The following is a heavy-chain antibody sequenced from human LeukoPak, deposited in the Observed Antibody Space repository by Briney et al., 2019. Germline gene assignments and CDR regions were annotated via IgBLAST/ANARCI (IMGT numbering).Heavy chain of an antibody. D-gene: IGHD3-9*01. V-gene: IGHV4-61*02. CDR2: IYTSGST. Sequence: PSETLSLTCTVSGGSISSGSYYWSWIRQPAGKGLEWIGRIYTSGSTNYNPSLKSRVTMSVDTSKNQFSLKLSSVTAADTAVYYCASVGALRYFDWLEVTPPESGYFQHWGQGTLVTVSS. CDR3: ASVGALRYFDWLEVTPPESGYFQH. CDR1: GGSISSGSYY. J-gene: IGHJ1*01.